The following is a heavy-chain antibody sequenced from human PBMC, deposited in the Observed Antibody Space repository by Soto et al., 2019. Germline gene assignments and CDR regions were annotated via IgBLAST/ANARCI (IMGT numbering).Heavy chain of an antibody. CDR2: ISGSAGDT. D-gene: IGHD2-8*01. J-gene: IGHJ4*02. Sequence: VQLLESGGGLIQPGGSLRLSCVASGFTFSDYAMTWVRQAPGKGMEWVSTISGSAGDTFYADSVKGRFTISRDNSKRTVYVEMQSLRAEDTAVYYCAKGDQERPRVFLQNWGQGTLVTVSS. CDR1: GFTFSDYA. CDR3: AKGDQERPRVFLQN. V-gene: IGHV3-23*01.